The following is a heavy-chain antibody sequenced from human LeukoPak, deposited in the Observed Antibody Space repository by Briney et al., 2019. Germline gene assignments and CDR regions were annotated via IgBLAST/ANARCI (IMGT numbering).Heavy chain of an antibody. CDR2: IYGSATT. Sequence: SETLSLTCTVSGVSIKSDYRSWIRQTPGKGLEWIVYIYGSATTNYNPSLKSRLTMSLYTSKSQFSLRLSSLTAADPPVYYCIVSPNQLFFDYWGQGPLVTVSS. V-gene: IGHV4-4*09. CDR3: IVSPNQLFFDY. CDR1: GVSIKSDY. J-gene: IGHJ4*02. D-gene: IGHD1-1*01.